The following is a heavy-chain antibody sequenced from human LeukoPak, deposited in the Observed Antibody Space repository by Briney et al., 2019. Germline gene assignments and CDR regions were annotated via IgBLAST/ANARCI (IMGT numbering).Heavy chain of an antibody. V-gene: IGHV1-8*01. CDR3: ARGWGGSDSGGDY. CDR1: GYTFTSYD. J-gene: IGHJ4*02. D-gene: IGHD5-12*01. Sequence: GASVKVSCKASGYTFTSYDINWVRQATGQGLEWMGWMNPNSGNTGDAQKFQGRVTMTRNTSISTTYMELSSLRSEDTAVYCYARGWGGSDSGGDYWGQGTLVTVSS. CDR2: MNPNSGNT.